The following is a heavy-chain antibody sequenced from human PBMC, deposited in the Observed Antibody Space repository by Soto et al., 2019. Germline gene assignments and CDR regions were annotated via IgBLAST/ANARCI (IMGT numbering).Heavy chain of an antibody. CDR2: INPSGGST. CDR1: GYTFTGYH. J-gene: IGHJ4*02. CDR3: ARTLNWSHDYFDY. Sequence: QVQLVQSGAEVKKPGASVRVSCKASGYTFTGYHMHWVRQAPGQRLEWVGMINPSGGSTKYAQNFEGRVTMTTVTSTTTVYMELSSLRSEDTAVYYCARTLNWSHDYFDYWGQGTLVTVSS. V-gene: IGHV1-46*01. D-gene: IGHD1-1*01.